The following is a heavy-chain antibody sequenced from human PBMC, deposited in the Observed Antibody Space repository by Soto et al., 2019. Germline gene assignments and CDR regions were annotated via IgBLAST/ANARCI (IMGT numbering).Heavy chain of an antibody. CDR1: GFTFSSYG. CDR2: ISYDGSNK. CDR3: AKDWVATIYYYSDYLDV. V-gene: IGHV3-30*18. J-gene: IGHJ6*03. D-gene: IGHD5-12*01. Sequence: QVQLVESGGGVVQPWRSLRLSCAASGFTFSSYGMHWVRQAPGKGLAWLAVISYDGSNKYYADSVQGRFTIYRDNSKNTLYLQMNSLRAEDTAVYYCAKDWVATIYYYSDYLDVWGKGTTVTVSS.